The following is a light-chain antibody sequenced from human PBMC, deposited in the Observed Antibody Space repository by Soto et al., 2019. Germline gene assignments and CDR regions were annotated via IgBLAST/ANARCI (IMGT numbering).Light chain of an antibody. CDR3: QHRSNWPVTWT. CDR2: DAS. Sequence: EIVLTQSPGTRSLSPGERATLSCRASQSIATLLGWYQQKPGQAPRLLIYDASNRATGIPARFSGSGSGTDFTLTISGLEPEDFAVYYCQHRSNWPVTWTFGQGTKV. V-gene: IGKV3-11*01. J-gene: IGKJ1*01. CDR1: QSIATL.